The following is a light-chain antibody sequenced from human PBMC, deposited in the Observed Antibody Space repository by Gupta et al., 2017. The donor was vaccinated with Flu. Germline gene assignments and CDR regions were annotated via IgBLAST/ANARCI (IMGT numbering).Light chain of an antibody. CDR2: DAF. CDR1: QDISNS. Sequence: DIDMSQSRASVSASAGDRVIVTCQASQDISNSLNWYQQKSGKAPELLIYDAFNLKAGVPLRFSGSGSGTYFTLTITSLQPEDFATYYCQRSDALPLTFGPGTRVET. V-gene: IGKV1-33*01. CDR3: QRSDALPLT. J-gene: IGKJ5*01.